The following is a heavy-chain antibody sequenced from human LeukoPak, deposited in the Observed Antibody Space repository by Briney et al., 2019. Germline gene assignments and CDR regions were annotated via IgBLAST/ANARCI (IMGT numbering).Heavy chain of an antibody. J-gene: IGHJ6*03. CDR3: ARGDSYDFWSGSIYYYYYMDV. CDR2: ISSSSSTI. Sequence: TGGSLRLSCAASGFTFSSYSMNLVRQAPGKGLEWVSYISSSSSTIYYADSVKGRFTNSRDNAKNSLYLQMNSLRAEDTAVYYCARGDSYDFWSGSIYYYYYMDVWGKGTTVTVSS. CDR1: GFTFSSYS. V-gene: IGHV3-48*01. D-gene: IGHD3-3*01.